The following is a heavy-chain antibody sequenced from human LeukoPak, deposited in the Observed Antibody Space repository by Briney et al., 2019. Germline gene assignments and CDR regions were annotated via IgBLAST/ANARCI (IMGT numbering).Heavy chain of an antibody. CDR1: GYTFTSYG. Sequence: VASVKVSCKASGYTFTSYGISWVRQAPGQGLEWMGWISAYNGNTNYAQKLQGRVTMTTDTSTSTAYMELSSLRSEDTAVYYCARDSNTYYYGSGGINWSDPWGQGTLVTVSS. CDR2: ISAYNGNT. D-gene: IGHD3-10*01. J-gene: IGHJ5*02. V-gene: IGHV1-18*01. CDR3: ARDSNTYYYGSGGINWSDP.